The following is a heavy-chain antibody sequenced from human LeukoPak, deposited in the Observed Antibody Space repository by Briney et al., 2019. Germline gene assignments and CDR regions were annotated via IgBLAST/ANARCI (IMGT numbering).Heavy chain of an antibody. CDR1: GGSISGYY. Sequence: SETLSLTCTVSGGSISGYYWGWIRQPPGKGLEWIGSIYHSGSTYYNPSLESRVTISVDTSKNQFSLKLSSVTAADTAVYYCARDSQLGYFDYWGQGTLVTVSS. V-gene: IGHV4-38-2*02. CDR3: ARDSQLGYFDY. D-gene: IGHD3-16*01. CDR2: IYHSGST. J-gene: IGHJ4*02.